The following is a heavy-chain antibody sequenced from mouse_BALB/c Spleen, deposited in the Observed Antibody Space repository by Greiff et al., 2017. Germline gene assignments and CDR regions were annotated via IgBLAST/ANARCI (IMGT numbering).Heavy chain of an antibody. CDR2: IFPGSGNT. J-gene: IGHJ4*01. Sequence: QVHVKQSGPELVKPGASVKISCKASGYSFTSYYIHWVKQRPGQGLEWIGWIFPGSGNTKYNEKFKGKATLTADTSSSTAYMQLSSLTSEDSAVYFCARHYGPPYYAMDYWGQGTSVTVSS. CDR1: GYSFTSYY. D-gene: IGHD1-2*01. V-gene: IGHV1-66*01. CDR3: ARHYGPPYYAMDY.